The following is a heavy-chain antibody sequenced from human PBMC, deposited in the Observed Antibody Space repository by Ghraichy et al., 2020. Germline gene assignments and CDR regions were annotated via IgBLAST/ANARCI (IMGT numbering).Heavy chain of an antibody. CDR2: IGRDGSET. CDR1: GFTFRSYW. CDR3: ARGGVHHAFDI. J-gene: IGHJ3*02. D-gene: IGHD3-10*01. Sequence: GGSLRLSCLASGFTFRSYWIHWVRQAPGKGLEWVSRIGRDGSETIYADSVKGRFTTSGDNAKNTLYLQMSSLRADDTAVYYCARGGVHHAFDIWGQGTRVSVSP. V-gene: IGHV3-74*01.